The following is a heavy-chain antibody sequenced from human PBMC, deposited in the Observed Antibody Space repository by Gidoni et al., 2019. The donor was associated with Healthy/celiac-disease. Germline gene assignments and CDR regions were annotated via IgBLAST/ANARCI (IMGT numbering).Heavy chain of an antibody. CDR2: IKQDGSVK. Sequence: EVQLVESGGGLVQPGGSLRLPCAASGFTFSSSWMRWVRQAPGKWLEWVANIKQDGSVKYYVDSGKGRVTISRDNAKNSLYLQMNSLRAEDTAVYYCARPGGIAAAGIAWDYGMDVWGQGTTVTVSS. CDR3: ARPGGIAAAGIAWDYGMDV. V-gene: IGHV3-7*01. D-gene: IGHD6-13*01. CDR1: GFTFSSSW. J-gene: IGHJ6*02.